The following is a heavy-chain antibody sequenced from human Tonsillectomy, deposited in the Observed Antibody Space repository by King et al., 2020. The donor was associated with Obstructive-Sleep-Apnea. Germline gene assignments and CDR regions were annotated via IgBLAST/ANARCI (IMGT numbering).Heavy chain of an antibody. J-gene: IGHJ4*02. CDR3: STEDD. CDR2: IKNKTNGGTT. CDR1: GFTFSNAW. Sequence: VQLVESGGGLVKPGGSLRLSCAASGFTFSNAWMSWVRQAPGKGLEWVGRIKNKTNGGTTDYAAPVKGRFTISRDDSKNTLFLQMNSLKIEDTAIYYCSTEDDWGQGTLVTVSS. V-gene: IGHV3-15*01.